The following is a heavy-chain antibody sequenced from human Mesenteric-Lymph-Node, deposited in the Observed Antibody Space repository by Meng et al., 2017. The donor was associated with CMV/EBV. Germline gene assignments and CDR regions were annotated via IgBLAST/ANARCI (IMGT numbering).Heavy chain of an antibody. J-gene: IGHJ3*02. Sequence: GESLKISCAASGFTFSSYAMSWVRQAPGKGPEWVSAISGSGGSTYYADSVKGRFTISRDNSKNTLYLQMNSLRAEDTAVYYCAKDWMELSAFDIWGQGTMVTVSS. V-gene: IGHV3-23*01. D-gene: IGHD1-7*01. CDR3: AKDWMELSAFDI. CDR1: GFTFSSYA. CDR2: ISGSGGST.